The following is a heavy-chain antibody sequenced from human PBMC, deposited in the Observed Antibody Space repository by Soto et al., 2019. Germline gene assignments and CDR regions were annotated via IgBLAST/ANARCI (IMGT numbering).Heavy chain of an antibody. Sequence: QVQLVQSGAEVKKPGSSVKVSCKASGGTFSSYAISWVRQAPGQGLEWMGGIIPIFGTANYAQKFQGRVTITAGEPTSTAYMELSSLRSEDTAVYYCAREFPYYYDSNGYYFDYWGQGTLVTVSS. CDR1: GGTFSSYA. D-gene: IGHD3-22*01. CDR3: AREFPYYYDSNGYYFDY. J-gene: IGHJ4*02. CDR2: IIPIFGTA. V-gene: IGHV1-69*01.